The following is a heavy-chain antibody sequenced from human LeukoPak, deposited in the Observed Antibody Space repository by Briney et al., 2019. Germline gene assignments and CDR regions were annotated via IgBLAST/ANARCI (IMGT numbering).Heavy chain of an antibody. CDR2: IYPGDSDT. D-gene: IGHD1/OR15-1a*01. CDR3: ARAVKTSDFDY. Sequence: EESLKISGKGSGYSFTSYWIGWVRQMPGKGLEWMGIIYPGDSDTRYSPSFQGQVTISADKSISTAYLQWSSLKASDTAMYYCARAVKTSDFDYWGQGTLVTVSS. V-gene: IGHV5-51*01. CDR1: GYSFTSYW. J-gene: IGHJ4*02.